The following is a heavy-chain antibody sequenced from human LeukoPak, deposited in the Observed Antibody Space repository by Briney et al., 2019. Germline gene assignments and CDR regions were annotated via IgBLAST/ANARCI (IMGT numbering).Heavy chain of an antibody. J-gene: IGHJ4*02. Sequence: GKSLRLSCAASGFTFSSYAMSWVRQAPGKGLEWVGRIRNKARSYTTEYAASVKGRFTISRDDSKNSLYVQMNSLKTEDTAVYYCARGRLSDWGQGTLVTVSS. CDR2: IRNKARSYTT. V-gene: IGHV3-72*01. D-gene: IGHD2-21*02. CDR1: GFTFSSYA. CDR3: ARGRLSD.